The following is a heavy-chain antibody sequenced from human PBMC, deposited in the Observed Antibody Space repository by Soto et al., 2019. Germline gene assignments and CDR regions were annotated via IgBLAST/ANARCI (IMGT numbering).Heavy chain of an antibody. Sequence: EVQLVESGGGLVQPGGSLRLSCAASGFTFSSYWMHWVRQAPGKGLVWVSRINSDGSSTSYADSVKGRFTISRDNAKNTLYLQMNGLRAEDTAVYYCAIESVAQHFDYWGQGTLVTVSS. CDR2: INSDGSST. CDR3: AIESVAQHFDY. V-gene: IGHV3-74*01. J-gene: IGHJ4*02. CDR1: GFTFSSYW. D-gene: IGHD5-12*01.